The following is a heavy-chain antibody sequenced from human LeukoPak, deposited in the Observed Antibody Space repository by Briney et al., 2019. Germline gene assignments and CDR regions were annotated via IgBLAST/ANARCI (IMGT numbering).Heavy chain of an antibody. V-gene: IGHV3-30*02. CDR3: AKGYSSSWYEIDY. J-gene: IGHJ4*02. CDR2: IRYDGSNK. CDR1: GYTFSSYG. D-gene: IGHD6-13*01. Sequence: PGGSLRLSCAASGYTFSSYGMHWVPQAPGKGLEWVAFIRYDGSNKYYADSVKGRFTISRDNSKNTLYLQMNSLRAEDTAVYYCAKGYSSSWYEIDYWGQGTLVTVSS.